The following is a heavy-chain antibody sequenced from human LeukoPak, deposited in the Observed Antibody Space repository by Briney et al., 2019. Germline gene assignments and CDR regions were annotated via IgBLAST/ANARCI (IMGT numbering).Heavy chain of an antibody. D-gene: IGHD6-13*01. Sequence: GASLRLSCAASGFTFSSYWMRWVRQAPGKGLEWVATIKEDESEKYYVDSVKGRFTISRDNAKSALYLQMNSLRAEDTAVYYCSRHTSSWHAMDVWGQGTTVTVSS. CDR3: SRHTSSWHAMDV. CDR2: IKEDESEK. J-gene: IGHJ6*02. CDR1: GFTFSSYW. V-gene: IGHV3-7*02.